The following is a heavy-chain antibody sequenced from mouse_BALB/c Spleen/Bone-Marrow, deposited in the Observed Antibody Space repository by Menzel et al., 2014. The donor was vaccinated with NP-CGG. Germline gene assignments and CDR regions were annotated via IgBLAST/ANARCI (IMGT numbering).Heavy chain of an antibody. CDR3: ARLGYYGYFVD. CDR2: INPESSTI. Sequence: EVMLVESGGGLVQPGGSLKLSCAASGFDFRRYWMSWVRQAPGKGLEWIGEINPESSTINYTPSLKDKFIISGDNAKNTLFLQMSKVRSEDAALYYCARLGYYGYFVDWGQGTTLTVSS. CDR1: GFDFRRYW. J-gene: IGHJ2*01. D-gene: IGHD2-3*01. V-gene: IGHV4-1*02.